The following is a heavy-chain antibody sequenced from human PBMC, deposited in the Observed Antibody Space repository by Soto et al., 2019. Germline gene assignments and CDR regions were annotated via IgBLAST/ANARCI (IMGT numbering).Heavy chain of an antibody. J-gene: IGHJ5*02. CDR1: GFTVSNNY. Sequence: QPGGSLRLSCAASGFTVSNNYMSWVRQAPGKGLEWVSVFYSGGSTYYADSVKGRFTISRDNAKNSVYLQMDSLRVEDTAVYYCAREGALKPFSSWGQGALVTVSS. V-gene: IGHV3-53*01. CDR3: AREGALKPFSS. CDR2: FYSGGST.